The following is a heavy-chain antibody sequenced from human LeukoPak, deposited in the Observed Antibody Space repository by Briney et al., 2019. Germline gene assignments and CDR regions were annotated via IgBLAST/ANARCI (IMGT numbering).Heavy chain of an antibody. D-gene: IGHD6-13*01. CDR3: AREGHRIAAAGANDY. CDR2: IYNSGST. CDR1: GGSISNYY. J-gene: IGHJ4*02. Sequence: KPSETLSLTCTVSGGSISNYYWSWIRQPPGKGLEWIGYIYNSGSTNYNPSVKSRVTISVDTSKKQFSLKLSSVTAADTAVYYCAREGHRIAAAGANDYWGQGTLVTVSS. V-gene: IGHV4-59*01.